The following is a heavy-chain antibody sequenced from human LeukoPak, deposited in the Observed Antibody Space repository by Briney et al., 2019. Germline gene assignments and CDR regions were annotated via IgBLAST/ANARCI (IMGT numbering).Heavy chain of an antibody. V-gene: IGHV3-53*01. CDR2: IYHSGST. CDR1: GFTISSYY. J-gene: IGHJ4*02. D-gene: IGHD3-9*01. CDR3: ARVRVTGYSNFAY. Sequence: PGGSLRLSCAASGFTISSYYMAWVRQAPGKGLEWVSVIYHSGSTDYADSVKGRFTISRDNSKNTVYLQMSSLRAEDTAVYYCARVRVTGYSNFAYWGQGTLVTVSS.